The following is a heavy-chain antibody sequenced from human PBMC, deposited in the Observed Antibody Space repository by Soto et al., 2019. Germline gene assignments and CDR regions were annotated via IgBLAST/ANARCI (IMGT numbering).Heavy chain of an antibody. J-gene: IGHJ4*02. CDR2: ISGSGGST. Sequence: EVQLLESGGGLVQPGGSLRLSCAASGFTFSSYAMSWVRQAPGKGLEWVSAISGSGGSTYYADSVKGRFTISRDNSKNTLYLQMNSLRAEDTAVYYCARSRDCTNGVCDETEYYFDYWGQGTLVTVSS. V-gene: IGHV3-23*01. CDR3: ARSRDCTNGVCDETEYYFDY. D-gene: IGHD2-8*01. CDR1: GFTFSSYA.